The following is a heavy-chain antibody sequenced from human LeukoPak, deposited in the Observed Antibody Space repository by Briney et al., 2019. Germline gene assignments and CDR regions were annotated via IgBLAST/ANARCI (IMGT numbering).Heavy chain of an antibody. V-gene: IGHV3-13*01. CDR3: AREVLDSTSRSWDLDL. CDR2: IGTIDDT. Sequence: GGSLRLSCAASGFTLSTYDMHWVRQPTGKGLEWVSAIGTIDDTYYSDSVKGRFTISRESAKNSLFLQMNSLRAGDTAVYYCAREVLDSTSRSWDLDLWGRGTLVTVSS. J-gene: IGHJ2*01. D-gene: IGHD2-2*01. CDR1: GFTLSTYD.